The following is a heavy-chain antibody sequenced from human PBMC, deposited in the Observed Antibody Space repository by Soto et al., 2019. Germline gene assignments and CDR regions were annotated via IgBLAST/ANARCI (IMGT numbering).Heavy chain of an antibody. V-gene: IGHV1-69*06. J-gene: IGHJ6*01. CDR3: VGITTKIADNRVYYYGEDV. CDR2: IIPVFSTP. Sequence: QVQLVQSGPEVKKPGSSVKVSCKASGGTFSSYAVSWVRQAPGQGIEWLGSIIPVFSTPNYAHKFQGRLTIVADRPTATTYMELSSLTSDDTAVYYCVGITTKIADNRVYYYGEDVW. CDR1: GGTFSSYA. D-gene: IGHD1-20*01.